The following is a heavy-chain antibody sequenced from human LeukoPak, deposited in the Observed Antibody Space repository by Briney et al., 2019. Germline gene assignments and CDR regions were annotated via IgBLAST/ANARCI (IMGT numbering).Heavy chain of an antibody. J-gene: IGHJ3*02. Sequence: KPSETLSLTCSVSGGSISSSTSSYYCGWIRQPPGKGLEWIGGTYHSGTTYYNPSLKSRVTISVDTSKNQFSLKLSSVTAADTAVYYCARRSSSSWSAFDIWGQGTMATVSS. CDR1: GGSISSSTSSYY. CDR3: ARRSSSSWSAFDI. V-gene: IGHV4-39*01. D-gene: IGHD6-13*01. CDR2: TYHSGTT.